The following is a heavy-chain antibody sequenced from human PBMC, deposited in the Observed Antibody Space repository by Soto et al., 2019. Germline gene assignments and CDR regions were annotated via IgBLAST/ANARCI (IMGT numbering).Heavy chain of an antibody. V-gene: IGHV4-59*01. Sequence: SETLSLTCTVSGGSISSYYWSWIRQPPGKGLESIGYILYSGSTNYNPSLKSRVTISVDTSKNQFSLKLTSVTAADTAMYYCARDKEGAAAGTFEYWGQGTLVTVSS. J-gene: IGHJ4*02. D-gene: IGHD6-13*01. CDR2: ILYSGST. CDR3: ARDKEGAAAGTFEY. CDR1: GGSISSYY.